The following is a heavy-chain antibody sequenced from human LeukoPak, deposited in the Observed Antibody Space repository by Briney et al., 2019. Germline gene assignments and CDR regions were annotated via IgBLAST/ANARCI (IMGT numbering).Heavy chain of an antibody. D-gene: IGHD1-26*01. CDR3: ARYIAGATQGGWFDT. V-gene: IGHV1-8*01. Sequence: GASVKVSCKASGYTFTNYDINWVRQATGQGLEWMGWMNPNSGNTDYAQKLQGRVTMTRNTSISTAYMELSSLRSEDTALYYFARYIAGATQGGWFDTWGQGTPVSVPS. J-gene: IGHJ5*02. CDR2: MNPNSGNT. CDR1: GYTFTNYD.